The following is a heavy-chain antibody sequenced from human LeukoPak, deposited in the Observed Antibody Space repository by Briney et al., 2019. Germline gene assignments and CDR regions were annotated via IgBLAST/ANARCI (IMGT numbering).Heavy chain of an antibody. V-gene: IGHV4-59*01. J-gene: IGHJ5*02. CDR1: GGSISSYY. Sequence: SETLSLTCTVSGGSISSYYWSWIRQPPGKGLEWIGYIYYSGSTNYNPSLKSRVTISVDTSKNQFSLKLSSVTAADTAVYYCARDLGYSSSWYAEGGWFDPWGQGTLVTVSS. CDR2: IYYSGST. CDR3: ARDLGYSSSWYAEGGWFDP. D-gene: IGHD6-13*01.